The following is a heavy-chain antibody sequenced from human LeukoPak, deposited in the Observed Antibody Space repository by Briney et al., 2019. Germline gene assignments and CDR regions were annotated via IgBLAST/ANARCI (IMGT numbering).Heavy chain of an antibody. CDR2: INHSGST. D-gene: IGHD3-10*01. J-gene: IGHJ4*02. CDR1: GGSFSGYY. CDR3: ARLVVRGYFDY. Sequence: PSETLSLTCAVYGGSFSGYYWSWLRQPPGKGLEWIGEINHSGSTNYNPSLKSRVTISVDTSRNQFSLKLSSVTAADTAVYYCARLVVRGYFDYWGQGTLVTVSS. V-gene: IGHV4-34*01.